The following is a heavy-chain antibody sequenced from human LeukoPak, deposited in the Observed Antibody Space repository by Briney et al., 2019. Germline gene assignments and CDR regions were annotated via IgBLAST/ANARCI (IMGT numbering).Heavy chain of an antibody. J-gene: IGHJ4*02. CDR3: ARDFETNLDY. CDR2: IYYNGGT. Sequence: TSETLSLTCTVSGGSISSYYWTWIRQPPGKGLEWIGYIYYNGGTNYNPSLKSRVTISVDTSKNQFSLKLRSVTAADTAVYYCARDFETNLDYWGQGTLVTVSS. V-gene: IGHV4-59*01. CDR1: GGSISSYY. D-gene: IGHD5-24*01.